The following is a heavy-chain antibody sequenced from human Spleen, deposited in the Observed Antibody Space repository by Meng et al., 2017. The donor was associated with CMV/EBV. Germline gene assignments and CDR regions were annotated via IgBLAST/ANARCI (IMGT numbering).Heavy chain of an antibody. Sequence: GSGGSGRRGTNYWKGIRQTPGKGLEWIGYRSYSGSTNYNPSLKSRVTISVDTSKNQFSLKLRSVTAADTAVFYCARLGEGDNWFDPWGRGTLVTVSS. D-gene: IGHD3-10*01. V-gene: IGHV4-61*01. CDR3: ARLGEGDNWFDP. CDR2: RSYSGST. J-gene: IGHJ5*02. CDR1: GGSGRRGTNY.